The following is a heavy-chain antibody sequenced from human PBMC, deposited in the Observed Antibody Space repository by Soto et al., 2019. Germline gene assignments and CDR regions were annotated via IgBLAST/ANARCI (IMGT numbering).Heavy chain of an antibody. CDR2: ISSSGSTI. D-gene: IGHD6-13*01. CDR1: GFTLSDYY. J-gene: IGHJ3*02. CDR3: ASKQPVLGDGFDI. V-gene: IGHV3-11*01. Sequence: GGSLRLSCAASGFTLSDYYMSWIRQAPGKGLEWVSYISSSGSTIYYADSVKGRFTTSRDNAKNSLYLQMNSLRAEDTAVYYCASKQPVLGDGFDIWGQGTMVTVSS.